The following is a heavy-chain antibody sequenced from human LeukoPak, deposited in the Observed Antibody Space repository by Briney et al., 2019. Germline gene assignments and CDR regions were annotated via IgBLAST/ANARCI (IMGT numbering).Heavy chain of an antibody. CDR2: ISDSGDT. D-gene: IGHD3-22*01. V-gene: IGHV4-59*01. CDR3: ARDSYYDTSGYFNDTFDM. Sequence: SETLSLTCTVSGVSISSYYWSWIRQPPGKGLGWIGHISDSGDTNYNPCLKSRVTISVDTSKKQFSLKLSSVTTADTAVYYCARDSYYDTSGYFNDTFDMWGQGTLVTVSS. J-gene: IGHJ3*02. CDR1: GVSISSYY.